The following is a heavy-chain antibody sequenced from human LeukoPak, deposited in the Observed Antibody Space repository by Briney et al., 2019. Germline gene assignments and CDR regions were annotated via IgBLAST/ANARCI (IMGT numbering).Heavy chain of an antibody. Sequence: SETLSLTCDVYGGSFSGYYWSWIRQPPEKGLEWIGEINHSGSTNYNPSLKSRVTISVDMSKNQFSLKLSSVTAADTAVYYCARDRKLYYFDYWGQGTLVTVSS. CDR2: INHSGST. D-gene: IGHD2-21*01. V-gene: IGHV4-34*01. CDR3: ARDRKLYYFDY. CDR1: GGSFSGYY. J-gene: IGHJ4*02.